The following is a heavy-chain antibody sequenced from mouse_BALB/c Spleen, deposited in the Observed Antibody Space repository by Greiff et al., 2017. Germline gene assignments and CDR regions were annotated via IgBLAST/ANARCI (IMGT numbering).Heavy chain of an antibody. D-gene: IGHD2-2*01. CDR3: ASILWLRREVYYYAMDY. CDR1: GYSITSDYA. CDR2: ISYSGST. J-gene: IGHJ4*01. Sequence: EVMLVESGPGLVKPSQSLSLTCTVTGYSITSDYAWNWIRQFPGNKLEWMGYISYSGSTSYNPSLKSRISITRDTSKNQFFLQLNSVTTEDTATYYCASILWLRREVYYYAMDYWGQGTSVTVSS. V-gene: IGHV3-2*02.